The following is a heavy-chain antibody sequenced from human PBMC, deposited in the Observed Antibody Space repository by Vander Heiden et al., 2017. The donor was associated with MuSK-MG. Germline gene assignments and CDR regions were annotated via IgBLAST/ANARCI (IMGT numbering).Heavy chain of an antibody. CDR3: ARHESLDGSSTRCYQFDY. CDR1: GGFISSSSYY. V-gene: IGHV4-39*01. CDR2: IYDSGST. Sequence: QLQLQESGPGLVTPSETLSLPCTVPGGFISSSSYYWGWIRQPPGKGLEWIVRIYDSGSTYYKTSLKRRVTISVDTSKNQFSRKLSSVTAAETAVYYCARHESLDGSSTRCYQFDYWGQGTMVTVYS. J-gene: IGHJ4*02. D-gene: IGHD2-2*01.